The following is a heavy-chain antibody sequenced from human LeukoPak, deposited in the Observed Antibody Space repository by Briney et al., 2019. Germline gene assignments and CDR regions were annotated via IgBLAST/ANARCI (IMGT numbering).Heavy chain of an antibody. J-gene: IGHJ4*02. CDR3: AKAFCGGDCLGPFDY. CDR1: GFTFSSYG. V-gene: IGHV3-30*02. Sequence: PGGSLRLSCAASGFTFSSYGMHWVRQAPGKGLEWVAVIWYDGSNKYYADSVKGRFTISRDNSKNTLYLQMNSLRAEDTAVYYCAKAFCGGDCLGPFDYWGQGTLVTVSS. CDR2: IWYDGSNK. D-gene: IGHD2-21*01.